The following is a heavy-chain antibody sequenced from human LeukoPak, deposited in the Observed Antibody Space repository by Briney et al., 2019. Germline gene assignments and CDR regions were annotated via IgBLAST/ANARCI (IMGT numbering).Heavy chain of an antibody. J-gene: IGHJ4*02. CDR3: ARVKRYYYGSGSPTFDY. D-gene: IGHD3-10*01. V-gene: IGHV4-34*01. CDR1: GGSFSGYY. Sequence: SETLSLTCAVYGGSFSGYYWSWIRQPLGKGLEWIGEINHSGSTNYNPSLKSRVTISVDTSKNQFSLKLSSVTAADTAVYYCARVKRYYYGSGSPTFDYWGQGTLVTVSS. CDR2: INHSGST.